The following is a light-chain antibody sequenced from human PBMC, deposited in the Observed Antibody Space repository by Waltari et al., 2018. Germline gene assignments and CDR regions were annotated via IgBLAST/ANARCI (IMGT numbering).Light chain of an antibody. CDR1: QSISSY. CDR2: AAS. J-gene: IGKJ2*01. V-gene: IGKV1-39*01. Sequence: DIQMTQSPSSLSASVGDRVTITCRASQSISSYLNWYQQKPGKAPKLLISAASSLQSGVPSRFGCSGAGTDFTLTISSLQPEDFATYYWQQSYSTPYTFGQGTKLEIK. CDR3: QQSYSTPYT.